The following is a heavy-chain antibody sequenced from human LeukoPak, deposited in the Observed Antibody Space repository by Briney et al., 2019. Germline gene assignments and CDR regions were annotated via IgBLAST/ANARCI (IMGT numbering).Heavy chain of an antibody. D-gene: IGHD2-15*01. CDR1: GFTFSSYA. J-gene: IGHJ4*02. Sequence: PGGSLRLSCAASGFTFSSYAMTWVRQAPGKGLEWVSGISAGGGSTYYADSVKGRFTISRDNSKNTLYLQMNSLRAEDTAIYYCAKAVVGVAAIVYWGQGTLVTVPS. V-gene: IGHV3-23*01. CDR3: AKAVVGVAAIVY. CDR2: ISAGGGST.